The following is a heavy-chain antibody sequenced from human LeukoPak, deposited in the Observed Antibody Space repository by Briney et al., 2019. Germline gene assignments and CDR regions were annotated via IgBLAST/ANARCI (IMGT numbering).Heavy chain of an antibody. D-gene: IGHD6-13*01. Sequence: GGSLRLSCAASGFTVSSNYMSWVRQAPGKGLEWVAVIYSGGSTYYADSVQGRVTISQDNSKSSLYLQMDSLRAEDTADYYCAKPRKHSSRWYFDYWGQGTLVAVSS. CDR1: GFTVSSNY. CDR2: IYSGGST. CDR3: AKPRKHSSRWYFDY. V-gene: IGHV3-53*05. J-gene: IGHJ4*02.